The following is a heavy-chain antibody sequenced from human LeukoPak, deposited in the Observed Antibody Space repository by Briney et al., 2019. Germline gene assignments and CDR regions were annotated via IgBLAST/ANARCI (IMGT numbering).Heavy chain of an antibody. CDR1: GDSFSSYY. V-gene: IGHV4-59*08. D-gene: IGHD3-10*01. CDR2: IVYSGTT. Sequence: PSETLSLTCTFSGDSFSSYYWTWIRQPPGMGLEWIGHIVYSGTTNYNPSLKSRVTISVDTSKNQFSLKLSSVTAADTAVYYCAGGVTIVRGTSKHFDYWGQGTLVTVSS. J-gene: IGHJ4*02. CDR3: AGGVTIVRGTSKHFDY.